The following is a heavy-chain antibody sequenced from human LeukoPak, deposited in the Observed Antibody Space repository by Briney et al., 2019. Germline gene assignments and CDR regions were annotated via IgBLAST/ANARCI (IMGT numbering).Heavy chain of an antibody. J-gene: IGHJ4*02. V-gene: IGHV4-61*02. CDR3: ARSKREFDTFDY. Sequence: PSETLSLTCTVSGGSISSGSYYWSWIRQPAGKGLEWIGRIYTSGSTNYNPSLKSRVTISVDTSKNQFSLKLSSVTAADTAVYYCARSKREFDTFDYWGQGTLVTVSS. D-gene: IGHD3-9*01. CDR2: IYTSGST. CDR1: GGSISSGSYY.